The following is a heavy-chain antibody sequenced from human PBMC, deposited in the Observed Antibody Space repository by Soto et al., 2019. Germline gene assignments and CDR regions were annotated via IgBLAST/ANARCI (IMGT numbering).Heavy chain of an antibody. V-gene: IGHV4-34*01. CDR2: INHSGST. D-gene: IGHD2-15*01. CDR1: GGSFSGYC. CDR3: ATRGMGYCSGGSCYIFDY. J-gene: IGHJ4*02. Sequence: SVTLSVTCAVDGGSFSGYCWSWIRQPPGKGLEWIGEINHSGSTNYNPSLKSRVTISADTSKNQFSLKLSSVTAADTAVYYCATRGMGYCSGGSCYIFDYWGQGTLVTVSS.